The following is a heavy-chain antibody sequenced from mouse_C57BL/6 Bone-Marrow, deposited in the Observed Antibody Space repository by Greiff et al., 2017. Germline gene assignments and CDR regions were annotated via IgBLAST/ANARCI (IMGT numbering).Heavy chain of an antibody. Sequence: VKLMESGAELVRPGASVTLSCKASGYTFTDYELYWVKQTPVHGLEWIGAIDPETGGTAYNQKFKGKAILTADKSSSTAYMELRSLTSEDSAVYYCTRVGYDGYYERDYWGQGTTLTVSS. CDR2: IDPETGGT. J-gene: IGHJ2*01. CDR1: GYTFTDYE. D-gene: IGHD2-3*01. V-gene: IGHV1-15*01. CDR3: TRVGYDGYYERDY.